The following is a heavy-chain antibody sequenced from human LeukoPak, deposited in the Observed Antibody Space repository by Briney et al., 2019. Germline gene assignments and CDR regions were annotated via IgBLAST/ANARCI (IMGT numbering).Heavy chain of an antibody. CDR3: AKSANIAEAGNFDN. Sequence: GSLRLSCAASGFTFSNYGMHWVRQAPGKGLEWVAFIRYDGSYKYYADSVKGRFTVSRDNSKNTLFLQMNSLRVGDTAVYYCAKSANIAEAGNFDNWGQGTLVTVSS. J-gene: IGHJ4*02. V-gene: IGHV3-30*02. CDR1: GFTFSNYG. D-gene: IGHD6-13*01. CDR2: IRYDGSYK.